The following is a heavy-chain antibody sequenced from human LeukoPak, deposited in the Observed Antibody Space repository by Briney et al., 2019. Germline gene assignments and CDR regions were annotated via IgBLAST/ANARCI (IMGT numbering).Heavy chain of an antibody. CDR2: VSPPGGGT. Sequence: GGSLRLSCAASGFTFRDYYMSWIRQAPGKGLEWLSGVSPPGGGTYYADSVKGRFTISRDDSKNTLSLQMNSLRVEDTAVYYCARDLAWGAFDYWGQGTLVTVSS. J-gene: IGHJ4*02. CDR3: ARDLAWGAFDY. CDR1: GFTFRDYY. V-gene: IGHV3-23*01. D-gene: IGHD7-27*01.